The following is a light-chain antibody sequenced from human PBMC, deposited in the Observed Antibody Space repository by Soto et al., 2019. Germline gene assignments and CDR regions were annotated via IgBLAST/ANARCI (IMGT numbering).Light chain of an antibody. CDR1: QSVSSN. V-gene: IGKV3-15*01. Sequence: MVMTQSPATLSVSPGERATLSCRASQSVSSNLAWYQQKPGQAPRLLISGASTRATGVPARFSGSGSGTEFTLTISSLHSEDFAVYYCLQYNNWPLYTFGQGTRLEIK. CDR2: GAS. CDR3: LQYNNWPLYT. J-gene: IGKJ5*01.